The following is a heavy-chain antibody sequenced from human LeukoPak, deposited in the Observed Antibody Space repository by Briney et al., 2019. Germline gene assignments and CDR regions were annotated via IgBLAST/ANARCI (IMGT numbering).Heavy chain of an antibody. CDR2: IYYSGST. CDR3: ARGLYSSGWHYFDY. J-gene: IGHJ4*02. D-gene: IGHD6-19*01. V-gene: IGHV4-39*07. Sequence: WFRQAPGKGLEWLGNIYYSGSTYYNPSLKSRVTISVDTSKNQFSLKLSSVTAADTAMYYCARGLYSSGWHYFDYWGQGTLVTVSS.